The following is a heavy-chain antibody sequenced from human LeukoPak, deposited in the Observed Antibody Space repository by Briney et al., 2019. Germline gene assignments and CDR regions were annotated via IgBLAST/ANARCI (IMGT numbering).Heavy chain of an antibody. CDR2: ISSSSSYI. D-gene: IGHD3-10*01. CDR3: ASGGLMVRGVIRSFDY. V-gene: IGHV3-21*01. J-gene: IGHJ4*02. Sequence: PGGPLRLSCAASGFTFSSYSINWVRRAPGKGLEGFSSISSSSSYIYYADSVKGRFTISRDNAKNSLYLQMNSLRAEDTAVYYCASGGLMVRGVIRSFDYWGQGTLVTVSS. CDR1: GFTFSSYS.